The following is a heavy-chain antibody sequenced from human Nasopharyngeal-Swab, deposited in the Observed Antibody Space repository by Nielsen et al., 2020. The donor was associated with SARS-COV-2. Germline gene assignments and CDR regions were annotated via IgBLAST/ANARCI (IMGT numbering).Heavy chain of an antibody. D-gene: IGHD6-19*01. CDR3: ARVPFYSSGWYGVDYFDY. V-gene: IGHV3-74*03. Sequence: WIRQPPGKGLVWVSRINSDGSTTMYADSVKGRFTISRDNAKDMLYLQMNSLRAEDTAVYYCARVPFYSSGWYGVDYFDYWGQGTLVTASS. CDR2: INSDGSTT. J-gene: IGHJ4*02.